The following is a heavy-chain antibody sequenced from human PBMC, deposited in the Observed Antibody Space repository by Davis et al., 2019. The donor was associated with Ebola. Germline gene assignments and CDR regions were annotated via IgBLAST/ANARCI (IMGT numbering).Heavy chain of an antibody. CDR2: IHPNSGGI. D-gene: IGHD3-3*01. CDR1: GYTFTSYY. Sequence: ASVKVSCKASGYTFTSYYMHWVRQAPGQGLEWMGWIHPNSGGINYAQKFQGRVTMTRDTSISTAYLELSRLRSDVTALYYCARIASPGGAIFGVVIDRFHYFDYWGQGTLVTVSS. CDR3: ARIASPGGAIFGVVIDRFHYFDY. V-gene: IGHV1-2*02. J-gene: IGHJ4*02.